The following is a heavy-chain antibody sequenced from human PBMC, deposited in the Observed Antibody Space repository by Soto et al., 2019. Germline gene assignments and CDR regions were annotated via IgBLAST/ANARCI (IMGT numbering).Heavy chain of an antibody. CDR3: ARKYGIPVAGTFDY. Sequence: SETLSLTCAVSGYSVSDSNWWGWIRQPPGKGLEWMGHIYNSGSTYYKSSLKGRVTMSIDTSKNQFSLRLYSVTAVDTAVYYCARKYGIPVAGTFDYWGQGILVTVSS. D-gene: IGHD6-19*01. CDR2: IYNSGST. J-gene: IGHJ4*02. CDR1: GYSVSDSNW. V-gene: IGHV4-28*01.